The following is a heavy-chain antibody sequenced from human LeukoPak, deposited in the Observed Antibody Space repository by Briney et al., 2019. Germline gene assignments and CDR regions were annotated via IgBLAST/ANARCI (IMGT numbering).Heavy chain of an antibody. Sequence: LGESLKISCKGSGYSFTSYWIGWVRPMPGKGLEWMGIIYPGDSDTRYSPSFQDQVTISADKSISTAYLQWSSLKASDTAMYYCARHRAIGVRGVPWVGPNWFDPWGQGTLVTVSS. CDR1: GYSFTSYW. J-gene: IGHJ5*02. CDR2: IYPGDSDT. CDR3: ARHRAIGVRGVPWVGPNWFDP. V-gene: IGHV5-51*01. D-gene: IGHD3-10*01.